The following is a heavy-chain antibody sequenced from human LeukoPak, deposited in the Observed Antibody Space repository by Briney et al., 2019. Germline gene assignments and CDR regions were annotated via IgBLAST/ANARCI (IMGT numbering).Heavy chain of an antibody. CDR3: AKERPQYFYDSSGREGFDY. J-gene: IGHJ4*02. D-gene: IGHD3-22*01. CDR1: GFTFDDYA. Sequence: GGSLRLSCAASGFTFDDYAMHWVRHAPGKGLEWVSAISGSGGSTYYADSVKGRFTISRDNSKNTLFLQMNSLRAEDTAVFYCAKERPQYFYDSSGREGFDYWGQGTLVTVSS. CDR2: ISGSGGST. V-gene: IGHV3-23*01.